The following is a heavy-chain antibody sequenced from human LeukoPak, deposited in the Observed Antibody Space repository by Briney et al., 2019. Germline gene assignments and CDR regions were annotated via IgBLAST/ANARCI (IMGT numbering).Heavy chain of an antibody. Sequence: PSETLSLTCTVSGGSISSSSYYWGWIRQPPGKGLEWIGSIYYSGSTYYNPSLKSRVTISVDTSKNQFSLKLSSVTAADTAVYYCARDSRSLRRDLEFDYWGQGTLVTVSS. CDR1: GGSISSSSYY. J-gene: IGHJ4*02. D-gene: IGHD2-15*01. V-gene: IGHV4-39*07. CDR2: IYYSGST. CDR3: ARDSRSLRRDLEFDY.